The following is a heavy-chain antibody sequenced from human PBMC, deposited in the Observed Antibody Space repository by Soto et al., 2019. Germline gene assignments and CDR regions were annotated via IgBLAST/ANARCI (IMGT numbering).Heavy chain of an antibody. J-gene: IGHJ4*02. CDR3: ARARIVVAGTIVDY. CDR1: GYSISSVYY. CDR2: IYHSGNT. V-gene: IGHV4-38-2*01. D-gene: IGHD6-19*01. Sequence: TLSLTCAVSGYSISSVYYCGWIRQPPGEGLEWIGSIYHSGNTYYNPSLKSRVTISVDTSKNHFSLKLSSVTAADTAVYYCARARIVVAGTIVDYWGQGTLVTVSS.